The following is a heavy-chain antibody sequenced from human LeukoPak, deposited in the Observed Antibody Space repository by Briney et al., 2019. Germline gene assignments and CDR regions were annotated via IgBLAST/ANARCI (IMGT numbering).Heavy chain of an antibody. Sequence: SETPSLTCAVYGGSFSGYYWSWIRQPPGKGLEWIGEINHSGSTNYNPSLKSRVTISVDTSKNQFSLKLSSVTAADTAVYYCARIKGETPTSGSSGYYYGYWGQGTLVTVSS. J-gene: IGHJ4*02. CDR1: GGSFSGYY. D-gene: IGHD3-22*01. CDR3: ARIKGETPTSGSSGYYYGY. V-gene: IGHV4-34*01. CDR2: INHSGST.